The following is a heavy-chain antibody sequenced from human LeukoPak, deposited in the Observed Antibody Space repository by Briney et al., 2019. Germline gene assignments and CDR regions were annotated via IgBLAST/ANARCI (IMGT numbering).Heavy chain of an antibody. CDR3: ARPDYGDYSEPDAFDI. D-gene: IGHD4-17*01. CDR1: GYSFTSYW. J-gene: IGHJ3*02. CDR2: IYPGDSDT. Sequence: TGESLKISCKGSGYSFTSYWIGWVRQMPGKGLEWMGIIYPGDSDTRYSPSFQGQVTISADKSISTAYLQWSSLKASDTATYYCARPDYGDYSEPDAFDIWGQGTMVTVSS. V-gene: IGHV5-51*01.